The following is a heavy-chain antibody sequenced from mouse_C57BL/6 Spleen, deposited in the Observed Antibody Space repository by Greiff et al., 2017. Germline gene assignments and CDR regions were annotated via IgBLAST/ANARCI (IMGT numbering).Heavy chain of an antibody. V-gene: IGHV1-39*01. CDR2: SNPNFGTT. Sequence: LVEPGASVKIPCKASGYSFTDYNMNWVKQCNGKSLEWTGVSNPNFGTTSYNQKFKGKATLTVDQSSTTAYMQLNSLTSDDSAVYYCATGGYDGAWFAYWGQGTLVTVSA. J-gene: IGHJ3*01. CDR1: GYSFTDYN. CDR3: ATGGYDGAWFAY. D-gene: IGHD2-2*01.